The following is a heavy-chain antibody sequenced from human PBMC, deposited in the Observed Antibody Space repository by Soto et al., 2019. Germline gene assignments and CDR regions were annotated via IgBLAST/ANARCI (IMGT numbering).Heavy chain of an antibody. D-gene: IGHD6-19*01. Sequence: QVQLVESGGGVVQPGRSLRLSCAASGFTFSSYGMHWVRQAPGKGLEWVAVIWYDGSNKYFADSVKGRFTISRDNSKNTLYLQMSSLRAEATAVYYCARDVLIVSVAGTVGIDYWGQGTLVTVSS. CDR1: GFTFSSYG. V-gene: IGHV3-33*01. CDR3: ARDVLIVSVAGTVGIDY. CDR2: IWYDGSNK. J-gene: IGHJ4*02.